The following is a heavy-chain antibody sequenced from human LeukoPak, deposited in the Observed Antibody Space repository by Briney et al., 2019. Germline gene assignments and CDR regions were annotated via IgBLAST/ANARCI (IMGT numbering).Heavy chain of an antibody. V-gene: IGHV4-59*08. Sequence: PSETLSLTCTVSGGSISSYYWSWIRQPPGKGLEWIGYIYYSGSTNYNPSLKSRVTISVDASKNQFSLKLSSVTAADTAVYYCARLLAEQWLASYYYYMDVWGKGTTVTVSS. CDR2: IYYSGST. CDR3: ARLLAEQWLASYYYYMDV. J-gene: IGHJ6*03. D-gene: IGHD6-19*01. CDR1: GGSISSYY.